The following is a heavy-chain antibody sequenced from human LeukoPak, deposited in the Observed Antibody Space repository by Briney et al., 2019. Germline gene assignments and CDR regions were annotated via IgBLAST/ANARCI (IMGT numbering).Heavy chain of an antibody. D-gene: IGHD3-10*01. CDR2: IYYSGST. J-gene: IGHJ4*02. Sequence: PSQTLSLTCTVSGGSISSGDYYWSWIRQPPGKGLEWIVYIYYSGSTYYNPSLKSRVTISVDTSKNQFSLKLSSVTAADTAVYYCARAPLLWFGELLSPGFDYWGQGTLVTVST. V-gene: IGHV4-30-4*01. CDR3: ARAPLLWFGELLSPGFDY. CDR1: GGSISSGDYY.